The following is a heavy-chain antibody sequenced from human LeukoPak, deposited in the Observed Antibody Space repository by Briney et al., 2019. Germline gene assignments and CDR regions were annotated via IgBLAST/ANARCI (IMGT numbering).Heavy chain of an antibody. D-gene: IGHD1-26*01. V-gene: IGHV7-4-1*02. CDR1: GYTFTTYA. Sequence: ASVKVSCKASGYTFTTYAMNWVRQAPGQGLEWMGWINTNTGNPTYAQGFTGRFVFSLDTSVSTAYLQISSLKAEDTAVYYCARDGSYSPRCWFDPWCQGTLVTVSS. CDR3: ARDGSYSPRCWFDP. CDR2: INTNTGNP. J-gene: IGHJ5*02.